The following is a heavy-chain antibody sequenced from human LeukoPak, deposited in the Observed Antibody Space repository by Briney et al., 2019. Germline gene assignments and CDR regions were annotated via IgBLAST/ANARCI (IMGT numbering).Heavy chain of an antibody. CDR3: ARAGDCSSTSCYREGWFDP. D-gene: IGHD2-2*02. V-gene: IGHV4-61*02. CDR1: GGFISSGSYY. J-gene: IGHJ5*02. Sequence: SETLSLTCTVSGGFISSGSYYWSWIRQPAGKGLEWIGRIYTSGSTNYNPSLKSRVTISVDTSKNQFSLKLSSVTAADTAVYYCARAGDCSSTSCYREGWFDPWGQGTLVTVSS. CDR2: IYTSGST.